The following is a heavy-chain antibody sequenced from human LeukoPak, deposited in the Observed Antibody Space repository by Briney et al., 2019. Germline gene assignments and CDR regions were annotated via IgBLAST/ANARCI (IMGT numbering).Heavy chain of an antibody. J-gene: IGHJ6*03. CDR2: IRYDGSNK. D-gene: IGHD1-26*01. CDR3: ARLSGSYFYFYYYMDV. V-gene: IGHV3-30*02. CDR1: GLTFSSYA. Sequence: GGSLRLSCVASGLTFSSYAMSWVRQAPGKGLEWVAFIRYDGSNKYYADSVKGRFTISRDNSKNTLYLQMNSLRAEDTAVYYCARLSGSYFYFYYYMDVGGKGTTVTISS.